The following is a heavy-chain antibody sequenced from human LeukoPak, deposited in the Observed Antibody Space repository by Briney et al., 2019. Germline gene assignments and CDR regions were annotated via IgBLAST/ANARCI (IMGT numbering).Heavy chain of an antibody. CDR2: INPNSGGT. Sequence: ASVKVSCKASGYTFTGYYMHWVRQAPGQGLEWMGWINPNSGGTNYAQKFQGRVTMTRDTSISTAYMELSRLRSDDTAVYYCARDKMELWSRIPFDPWGQGTLVTVSS. D-gene: IGHD5-18*01. CDR1: GYTFTGYY. V-gene: IGHV1-2*02. J-gene: IGHJ5*02. CDR3: ARDKMELWSRIPFDP.